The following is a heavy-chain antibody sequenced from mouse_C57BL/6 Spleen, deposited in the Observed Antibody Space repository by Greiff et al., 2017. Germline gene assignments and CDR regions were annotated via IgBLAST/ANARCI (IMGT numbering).Heavy chain of an antibody. J-gene: IGHJ1*03. V-gene: IGHV1-18*01. CDR2: INPNNGGT. Sequence: EVKVVESGPELVKPGASVKIPCKASGYTFTDYNMDWVKQSHGKSLEWIGDINPNNGGTIYNQKFKGKATLTVDKSSSTAYMELRSLTSEGTAVYYCALYYGSSPYWYFDVWGTGTTVTVSS. D-gene: IGHD1-1*01. CDR1: GYTFTDYN. CDR3: ALYYGSSPYWYFDV.